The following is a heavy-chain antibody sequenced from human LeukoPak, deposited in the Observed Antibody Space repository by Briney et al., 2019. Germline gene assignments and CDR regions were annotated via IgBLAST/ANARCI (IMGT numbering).Heavy chain of an antibody. CDR3: ATYVDTAMAFDY. V-gene: IGHV3-30*03. D-gene: IGHD5-18*01. CDR2: ISYDGSNK. Sequence: PGGSLRLSCAASGFTFSSYGMHWVRQAPGKGLEWVAVISYDGSNKYYADSVKGRFTISRDNSKNTLYLQMNSLRAEDTAVYYCATYVDTAMAFDYWGQGTLVTVSS. CDR1: GFTFSSYG. J-gene: IGHJ4*02.